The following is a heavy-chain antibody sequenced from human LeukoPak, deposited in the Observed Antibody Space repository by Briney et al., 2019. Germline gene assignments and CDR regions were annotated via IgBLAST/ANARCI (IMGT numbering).Heavy chain of an antibody. Sequence: KTSETLSLTCTVSGGSISSYYWSWIRQPPGKGLEWIGYIYYSGSTNYNPSLKSRVTISVDTSKNQFSLKLSSVTAADTAVYYCATGRLCYYYGMDVWGQGTTVTVSS. V-gene: IGHV4-59*01. CDR1: GGSISSYY. J-gene: IGHJ6*02. CDR3: ATGRLCYYYGMDV. CDR2: IYYSGST.